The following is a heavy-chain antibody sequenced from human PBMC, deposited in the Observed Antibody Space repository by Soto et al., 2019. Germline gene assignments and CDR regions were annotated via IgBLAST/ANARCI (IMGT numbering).Heavy chain of an antibody. J-gene: IGHJ4*02. CDR3: ASIDYGSGTNMPPAY. V-gene: IGHV3-30-3*01. CDR2: ISYDGSNK. CDR1: GFTFSSYA. Sequence: QVQLVESGGGVVQPGRSLRLSCAASGFTFSSYAMHWVRQAPGKGLEWVAVISYDGSNKYYADSVKGRFTISRDNSKNTLYLQMNSLRAEDTAVYYCASIDYGSGTNMPPAYWGQGTLVTVSS. D-gene: IGHD3-10*01.